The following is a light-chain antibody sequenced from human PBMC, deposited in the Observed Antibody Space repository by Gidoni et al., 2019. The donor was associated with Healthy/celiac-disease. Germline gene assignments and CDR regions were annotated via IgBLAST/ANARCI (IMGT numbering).Light chain of an antibody. CDR3: QQSYSTPRT. CDR1: QSISSY. J-gene: IGKJ4*01. V-gene: IGKV1-39*01. Sequence: DIPKTPSPSSLSACVGDRVTIPCRASQSISSYLNWYQQKPGKAPKLLIYAASSLQSGVPSRFSGSGSGTDFTLTISSLQPEDFATYYCQQSYSTPRTFGEGTKVEIK. CDR2: AAS.